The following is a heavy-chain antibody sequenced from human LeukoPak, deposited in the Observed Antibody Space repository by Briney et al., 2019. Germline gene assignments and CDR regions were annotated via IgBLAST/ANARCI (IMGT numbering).Heavy chain of an antibody. J-gene: IGHJ6*02. Sequence: SETLSLTCTVSGGSISSSSYYWGWIRQPPGKGLEWVATFHHTGTTYYNPSLKSRVTISEDKYRNKFSLKLGSVTAADTAVYFCARVLAGSWDWYGMDVWGQGTTVTVSS. V-gene: IGHV4-39*01. D-gene: IGHD6-13*01. CDR1: GGSISSSSYY. CDR3: ARVLAGSWDWYGMDV. CDR2: FHHTGTT.